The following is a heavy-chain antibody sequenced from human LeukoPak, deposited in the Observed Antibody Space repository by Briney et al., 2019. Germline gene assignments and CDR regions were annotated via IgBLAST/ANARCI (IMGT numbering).Heavy chain of an antibody. CDR1: GYSFTTFW. J-gene: IGHJ5*02. CDR3: GRVYCTTTTCDNWLDP. Sequence: GESLKISCQGSGYSFTTFWISWVRQMPGKGLEWMGRIDPSDSYTNYSPSSQGHVTISIDKSISTAYLQWSSLKASDTAMYYCGRVYCTTTTCDNWLDPWGQGTLVTVSS. D-gene: IGHD2-8*01. CDR2: IDPSDSYT. V-gene: IGHV5-10-1*01.